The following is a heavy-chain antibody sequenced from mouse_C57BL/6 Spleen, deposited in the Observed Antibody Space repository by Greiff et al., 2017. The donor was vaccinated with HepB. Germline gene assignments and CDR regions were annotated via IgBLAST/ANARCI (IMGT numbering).Heavy chain of an antibody. J-gene: IGHJ2*01. CDR3: ARGTTVGDY. V-gene: IGHV1-81*01. CDR1: GYTFTSYG. Sequence: QVQLQQSGAELARPGASVKLSCKASGYTFTSYGISWVKQRTGQGLEWIGEIYPRSGNTYYNEKFKGKATLTAGKSSSTAYMELRSLTSEDSAVYFCARGTTVGDYWGQGTTLTVSS. D-gene: IGHD1-1*01. CDR2: IYPRSGNT.